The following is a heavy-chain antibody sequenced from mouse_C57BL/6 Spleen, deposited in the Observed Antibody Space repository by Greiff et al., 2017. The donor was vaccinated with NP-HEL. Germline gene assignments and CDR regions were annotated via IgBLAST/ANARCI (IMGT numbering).Heavy chain of an antibody. CDR1: GYTFTDYE. V-gene: IGHV1-15*01. D-gene: IGHD1-1*01. CDR2: IDPETGGT. J-gene: IGHJ4*01. Sequence: VKLVESGAELVRPGASVTLSCKASGYTFTDYEMHWVKQTPVHGLEWIGAIDPETGGTAYNQKFKGKAILTADKSSSTAYMELRSLTSEDSAVYYCTRITTVASMDYWGQGTSVTVSS. CDR3: TRITTVASMDY.